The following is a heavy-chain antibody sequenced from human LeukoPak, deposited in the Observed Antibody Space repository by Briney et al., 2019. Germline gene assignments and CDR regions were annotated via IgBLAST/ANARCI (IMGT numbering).Heavy chain of an antibody. CDR1: GFTFSSYA. Sequence: GGSLRLSCAASGFTFSSYAMHWVRQAPGKGLEYVSAISSNGGSTYYANSVKGRFTISRDNSKNTLYLQMVSLRAEDMAMYYCARDSGAYYYYGMDVWGQGTTVTVSS. J-gene: IGHJ6*02. V-gene: IGHV3-64*01. D-gene: IGHD3-10*01. CDR2: ISSNGGST. CDR3: ARDSGAYYYYGMDV.